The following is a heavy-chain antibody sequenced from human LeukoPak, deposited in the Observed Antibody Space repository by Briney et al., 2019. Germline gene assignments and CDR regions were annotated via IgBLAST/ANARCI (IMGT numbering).Heavy chain of an antibody. J-gene: IGHJ3*02. CDR1: GFTFSSYG. D-gene: IGHD3-10*01. CDR3: ARIKEYGFDI. Sequence: PGGSLRLSCAASGFTFSSYGMHWVRQAPGKGPEWVANIKDDGSEKYYLDSVKGRFTISRDNAKNSLYLQMNSLRAEDTAVYSCARIKEYGFDIWGQGTMVTVSS. CDR2: IKDDGSEK. V-gene: IGHV3-7*01.